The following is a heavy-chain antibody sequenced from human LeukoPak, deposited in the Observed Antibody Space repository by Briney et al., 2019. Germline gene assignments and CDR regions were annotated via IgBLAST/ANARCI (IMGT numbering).Heavy chain of an antibody. D-gene: IGHD3-10*01. CDR2: TYYRSKWYN. Sequence: SQTLSLTCAISGDSVSSNSAAWNWIRQSPSRGLEWLGRTYYRSKWYNDYAVSVKSRITINPDTSKNQFSLQLNSVTPEDTAVYYCARAVSNYGSGKAYYMDVWGKGTTVTVSS. CDR1: GDSVSSNSAA. CDR3: ARAVSNYGSGKAYYMDV. V-gene: IGHV6-1*01. J-gene: IGHJ6*03.